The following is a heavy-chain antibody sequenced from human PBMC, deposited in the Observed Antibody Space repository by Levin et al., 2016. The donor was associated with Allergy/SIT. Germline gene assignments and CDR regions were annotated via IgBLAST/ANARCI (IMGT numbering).Heavy chain of an antibody. CDR2: IYYSGST. V-gene: IGHV4-59*01. CDR1: GGSISSYY. J-gene: IGHJ4*02. Sequence: SETLSLTCTVSGGSISSYYWSWIRQPPGKGLEWIGYIYYSGSTNYNPSLKSRVTISVDTSKNQFSLKLSSVTAADTAVYYCASTPQSLPPTGNYFDYWGQGTLVTVSS. CDR3: ASTPQSLPPTGNYFDY.